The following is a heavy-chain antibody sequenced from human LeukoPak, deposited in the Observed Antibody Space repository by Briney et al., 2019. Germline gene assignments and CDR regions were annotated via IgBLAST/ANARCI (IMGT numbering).Heavy chain of an antibody. CDR2: INHSGST. Sequence: PSETLSLTCAVSGGSFSGYYWSWIRQPPGKGLEWIGEINHSGSTNYNPSLKSRVTISVDTSKNQFSLKLSSVTAADTAVYYCARGRVSGSGSYLYWGQGTLVTVSS. CDR3: ARGRVSGSGSYLY. CDR1: GGSFSGYY. D-gene: IGHD3-10*01. V-gene: IGHV4-34*01. J-gene: IGHJ4*02.